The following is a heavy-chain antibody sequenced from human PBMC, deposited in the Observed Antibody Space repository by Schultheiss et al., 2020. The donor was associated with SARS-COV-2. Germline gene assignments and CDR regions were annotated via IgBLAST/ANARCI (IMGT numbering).Heavy chain of an antibody. CDR2: IYYSGST. V-gene: IGHV4-39*07. Sequence: SQTLSLTCTVSGGSISSSSYYWGWIRQPPGKGLEWIGSIYYSGSTYYNPSLKSRVTISVDTSKNQFSLKLSSVTAADTAVYYCARALYSGSYKGDFDYWGQGTLVTVSS. J-gene: IGHJ4*02. CDR3: ARALYSGSYKGDFDY. D-gene: IGHD1-26*01. CDR1: GGSISSSSYY.